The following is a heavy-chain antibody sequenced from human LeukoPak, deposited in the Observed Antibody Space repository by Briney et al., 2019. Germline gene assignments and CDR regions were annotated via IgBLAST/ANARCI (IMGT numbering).Heavy chain of an antibody. Sequence: PGGSLRLSCAASGFTFSSYWMHWVRQAPGKGLVWVARIKGDGSDIIYADSVKGRFTISRDNAKNTLYLQMNSLKDEATALYYCPRDLDYGGYSNFDHWGQGPLVTVSS. J-gene: IGHJ4*02. CDR1: GFTFSSYW. D-gene: IGHD4-23*01. CDR2: IKGDGSDI. CDR3: PRDLDYGGYSNFDH. V-gene: IGHV3-74*01.